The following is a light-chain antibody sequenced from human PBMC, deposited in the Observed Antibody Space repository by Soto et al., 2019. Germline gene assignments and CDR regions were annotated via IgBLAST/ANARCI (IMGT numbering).Light chain of an antibody. J-gene: IGKJ4*01. V-gene: IGKV3-20*01. Sequence: EIVLTQSPGTLSLSPGERATLSCRASQSVSSSYLAWYQQKTGQAPRLLIYGASSSATGIPDRFSGSGSGTDFTLTISRLEPEDFAVYYCQQYGSSPLTFGGGTKVVIK. CDR1: QSVSSSY. CDR3: QQYGSSPLT. CDR2: GAS.